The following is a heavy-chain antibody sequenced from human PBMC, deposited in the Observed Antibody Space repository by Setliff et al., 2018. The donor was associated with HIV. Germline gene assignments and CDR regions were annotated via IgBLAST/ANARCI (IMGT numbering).Heavy chain of an antibody. D-gene: IGHD2-8*02. V-gene: IGHV3-23*01. CDR3: ARLAYCTGGTCYPYYHGMDV. J-gene: IGHJ6*02. Sequence: GSLRLSCAASGFTFSTYAMSWVRQAPGKGLEWVSAISNSGGDTYYADSVKGRFTISRDNSKNTLYLQMNSLSAEDTGIYYCARLAYCTGGTCYPYYHGMDVWGQGTTVTVSS. CDR2: ISNSGGDT. CDR1: GFTFSTYA.